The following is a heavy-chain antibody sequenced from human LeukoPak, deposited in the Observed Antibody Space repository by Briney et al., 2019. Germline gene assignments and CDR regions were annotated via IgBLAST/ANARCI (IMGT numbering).Heavy chain of an antibody. CDR1: GFTFSSYG. Sequence: GGSLRLSCAASGFTFSSYGMHWVRQAPGKGLEWVAVVSYDGINKYYADSVKGRFTISRDNSKSTLYLQMDSLRAEDSAVYYCAKDIAHDRSGFDYWGQGTLVTVSS. CDR3: AKDIAHDRSGFDY. D-gene: IGHD3-22*01. V-gene: IGHV3-30*18. J-gene: IGHJ4*02. CDR2: VSYDGINK.